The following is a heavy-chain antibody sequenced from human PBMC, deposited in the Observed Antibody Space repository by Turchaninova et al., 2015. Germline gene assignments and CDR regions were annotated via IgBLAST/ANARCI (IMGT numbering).Heavy chain of an antibody. CDR1: WDVVSPIRAA. Sequence: QVQLQQSGPGLVNPAQTRSLTYATLWDVVSPIRAAWNWIRQAPSKGLDVLGRTYYRSRWYNDYALSVKSRITINSDTSENQFSLRLNSVTPEDTAVYYCARGGTYFKGFEFWGQGALVTVSS. CDR3: ARGGTYFKGFEF. J-gene: IGHJ4*02. CDR2: TYYRSRWYN. V-gene: IGHV6-1*01. D-gene: IGHD1-26*01.